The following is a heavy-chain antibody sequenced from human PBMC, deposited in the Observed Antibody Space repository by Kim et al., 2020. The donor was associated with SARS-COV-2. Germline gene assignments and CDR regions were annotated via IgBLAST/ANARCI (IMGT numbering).Heavy chain of an antibody. CDR1: GGSFSGYY. J-gene: IGHJ6*02. V-gene: IGHV4-34*01. CDR2: INHSGST. Sequence: SETLSLTCAVYGGSFSGYYWSWIRQPPGKGLEWIGEINHSGSTNYNPSLKSRVTISVDTSKNQFSLKLSSVTAADTAVYYSRVGYYYGMDVWGQGTTVTVSS. CDR3: RVGYYYGMDV. D-gene: IGHD3-10*01.